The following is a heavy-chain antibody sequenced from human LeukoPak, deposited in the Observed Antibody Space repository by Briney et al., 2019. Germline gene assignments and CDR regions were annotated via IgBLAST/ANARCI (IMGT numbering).Heavy chain of an antibody. Sequence: SETLSLTCTVSGGSISSYYWSWIRQPAGKRLEWIGRIYTSGSTNYNPSLKSRVTMSVDTSKNQFSLKLSSVTAADTAVYYCARVGEYCSGGSCYSSRSYFDYWGQGTLVTVSS. J-gene: IGHJ4*02. CDR1: GGSISSYY. CDR2: IYTSGST. CDR3: ARVGEYCSGGSCYSSRSYFDY. V-gene: IGHV4-4*07. D-gene: IGHD2-15*01.